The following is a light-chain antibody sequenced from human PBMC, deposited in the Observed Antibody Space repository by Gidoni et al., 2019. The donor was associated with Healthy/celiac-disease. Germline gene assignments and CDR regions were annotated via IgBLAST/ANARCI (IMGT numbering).Light chain of an antibody. V-gene: IGKV1-33*01. CDR2: DAS. CDR1: QDISNY. CDR3: QQYDNLPLT. Sequence: DSQMRQSPSSLSASVGDRVTITCQASQDISNYLNWYQQKPGKAPKLLIYDASNLATGVPYRFSGSGSGTDFTFTISSLQPEDIATYYCQQYDNLPLTFGGGTKVEIK. J-gene: IGKJ4*01.